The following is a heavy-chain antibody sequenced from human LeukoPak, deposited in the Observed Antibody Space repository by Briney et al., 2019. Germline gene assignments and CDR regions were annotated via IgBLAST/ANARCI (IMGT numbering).Heavy chain of an antibody. J-gene: IGHJ6*03. Sequence: GGSLRLSCAASRFTFSTYSMNWVRQAPGKGLEWVSSISSRSTYIYYADSVKGRFTISRDNAKNSLYLQMNSLRAEDTAVYYCAKEGGTYCGGDCYPFHYMDVWGKGTTVTISS. D-gene: IGHD2-21*02. CDR2: ISSRSTYI. CDR1: RFTFSTYS. V-gene: IGHV3-21*04. CDR3: AKEGGTYCGGDCYPFHYMDV.